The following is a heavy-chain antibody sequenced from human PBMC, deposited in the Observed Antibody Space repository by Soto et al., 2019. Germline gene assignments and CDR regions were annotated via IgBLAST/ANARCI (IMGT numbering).Heavy chain of an antibody. J-gene: IGHJ6*02. D-gene: IGHD3-22*01. V-gene: IGHV5-51*01. CDR3: ARQTYYYDSSGCSYGMDV. Sequence: GESLTISCKGSGYSFTSYWIGWVRQMPGKGLEWMGIIYPGDSDTRYSPSFQGQVTISADKSISTAYLQWSSLKASDTAMYYCARQTYYYDSSGCSYGMDVWGQGTTVTVSS. CDR1: GYSFTSYW. CDR2: IYPGDSDT.